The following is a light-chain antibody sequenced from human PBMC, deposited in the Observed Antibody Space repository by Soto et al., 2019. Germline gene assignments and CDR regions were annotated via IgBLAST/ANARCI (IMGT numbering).Light chain of an antibody. J-gene: IGKJ5*01. Sequence: IQMTQCPSSPSASVVYRVTITCXASQSITTYLNWYRQKPGKAPKLLIYAASSLQSGVPSRFSGSGSETEFTLSISSLQPEDFATYYCQQFNNYPPTITFGQGTRLEIK. CDR2: AAS. V-gene: IGKV1-39*01. CDR1: QSITTY. CDR3: QQFNNYPPTIT.